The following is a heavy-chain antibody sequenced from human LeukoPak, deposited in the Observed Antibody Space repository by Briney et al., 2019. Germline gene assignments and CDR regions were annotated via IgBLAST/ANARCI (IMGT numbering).Heavy chain of an antibody. CDR2: THHSGNT. CDR3: ARGQYGGGPFDY. CDR1: GDSVSGYY. D-gene: IGHD4-23*01. Sequence: SETLSLTCIVSGDSVSGYYWNWIREPPGRGLEWIGYTHHSGNTLYNPSLKSRVTTSVDTSKNQFSLSLSSGTAADTAVYYCARGQYGGGPFDYWGQGTLVTVSS. V-gene: IGHV4-59*02. J-gene: IGHJ4*02.